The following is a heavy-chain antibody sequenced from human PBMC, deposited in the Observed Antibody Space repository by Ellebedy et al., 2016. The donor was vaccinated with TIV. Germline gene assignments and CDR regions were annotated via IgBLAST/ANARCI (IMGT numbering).Heavy chain of an antibody. CDR1: GGSINSGGYY. Sequence: MPSETLSLTCTVSGGSINSGGYYWSWIRQYPGKGLEWIGYIYYSGSTYYNPSLKSRVTISVDTSKNQFSQNLSSVTAADTAVYYCATGNQWDQLLVYWGQGTLVTVSS. CDR3: ATGNQWDQLLVY. V-gene: IGHV4-31*03. CDR2: IYYSGST. J-gene: IGHJ4*02. D-gene: IGHD1-26*01.